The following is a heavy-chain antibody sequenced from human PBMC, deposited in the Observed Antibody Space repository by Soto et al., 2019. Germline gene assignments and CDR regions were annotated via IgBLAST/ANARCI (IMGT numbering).Heavy chain of an antibody. J-gene: IGHJ4*02. CDR1: GGSFSGYY. Sequence: PSETLSLTCAVYGGSFSGYYWSWIRQPPGKGLEWIGEINHSGSTNYNPSLKSRVTISVDTSKRQFSLRLESVTAADTAVYYCARGGGVTATFDYWGQGTLVTVSS. D-gene: IGHD5-18*01. V-gene: IGHV4-34*01. CDR2: INHSGST. CDR3: ARGGGVTATFDY.